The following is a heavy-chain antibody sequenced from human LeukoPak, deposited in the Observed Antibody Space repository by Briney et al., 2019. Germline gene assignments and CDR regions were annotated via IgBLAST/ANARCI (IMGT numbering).Heavy chain of an antibody. CDR2: INHSGST. V-gene: IGHV4-34*01. D-gene: IGHD6-13*01. J-gene: IGHJ4*02. CDR1: GGSFSGYY. CDR3: AGGAAAGGDY. Sequence: PSETLSLTCAVYGGSFSGYYWSWIRQPPGKGLEWIGEINHSGSTNYNPSLKSRATISVDTSKNQFSLKLSSVTAADTAVYYCAGGAAAGGDYWGQGTLVAVYS.